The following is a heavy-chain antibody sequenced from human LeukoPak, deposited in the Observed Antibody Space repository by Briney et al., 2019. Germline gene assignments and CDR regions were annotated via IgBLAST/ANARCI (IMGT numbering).Heavy chain of an antibody. V-gene: IGHV1-2*02. D-gene: IGHD6-19*01. CDR3: ARDFLPYSSGWGFDY. J-gene: IGHJ4*02. CDR2: INPNSGGT. CDR1: GYTFTGYY. Sequence: ASVKVSCKASGYTFTGYYMHWVRQAPGQGLEWMGWINPNSGGTNYAQKFQGRVTMTRDTSISTAYMELSGLMSDDTAVYYCARDFLPYSSGWGFDYWGQGTLVTVSS.